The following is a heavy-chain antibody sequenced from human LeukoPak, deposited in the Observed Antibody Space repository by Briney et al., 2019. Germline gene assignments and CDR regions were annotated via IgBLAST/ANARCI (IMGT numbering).Heavy chain of an antibody. Sequence: TGGSLRLSCAASGFTLDDYVMHWVRQAPGKGLEGVSGISWNSVSIGYAYSVRVRFTISSDNAKDSLYPQMSSLRAEDTALYYCGTDIGTGGTGWYFDLWGRGTLVTVSS. J-gene: IGHJ2*01. CDR1: GFTLDDYV. CDR2: ISWNSVSI. V-gene: IGHV3-9*01. CDR3: GTDIGTGGTGWYFDL. D-gene: IGHD6-13*01.